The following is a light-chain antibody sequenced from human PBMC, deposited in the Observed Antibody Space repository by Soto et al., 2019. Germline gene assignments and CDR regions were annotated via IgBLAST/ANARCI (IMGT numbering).Light chain of an antibody. Sequence: EIVLTQSPGTLSLSPGERATLSCRASQSVSSSYFAWYQQKPGQAPSLLIYGASRRATGIPDRFSGSGSGTDFTLTISRLEPEDVAVYYCQQYDSSPITFGQGTRLEI. V-gene: IGKV3-20*01. CDR3: QQYDSSPIT. CDR1: QSVSSSY. J-gene: IGKJ5*01. CDR2: GAS.